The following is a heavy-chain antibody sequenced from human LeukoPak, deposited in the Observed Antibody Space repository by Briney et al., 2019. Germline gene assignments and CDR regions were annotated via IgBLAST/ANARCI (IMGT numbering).Heavy chain of an antibody. Sequence: PGRSLRLSCAASGFTFKNYAMHWVRQAPGKGLEWVSSISWNSGNVDYSDSVKGRFTLSRDNAKNSPFLQMNSLRDEDTAFYYCAKSGTYSSSSGYIDSWGHGTPVTVSS. CDR2: ISWNSGNV. J-gene: IGHJ4*01. V-gene: IGHV3-9*01. CDR1: GFTFKNYA. D-gene: IGHD6-6*01. CDR3: AKSGTYSSSSGYIDS.